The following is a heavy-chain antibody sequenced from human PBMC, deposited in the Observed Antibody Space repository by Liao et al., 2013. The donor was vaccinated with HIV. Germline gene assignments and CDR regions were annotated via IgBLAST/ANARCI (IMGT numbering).Heavy chain of an antibody. CDR3: AYGFLP. Sequence: QVQLQQWGAGLLKPSETLSLTCDVHGGSFSGNFWNWIRQPPGKGLEWIGEISDSGSTKYNPSLKSRITLSIDTSKRQFSLRLTSVSAADTGVYYCAYGFLPWSQGLLVTVS. CDR2: ISDSGST. CDR1: GGSFSGNF. J-gene: IGHJ4*02. V-gene: IGHV4-34*02. D-gene: IGHD3-3*01.